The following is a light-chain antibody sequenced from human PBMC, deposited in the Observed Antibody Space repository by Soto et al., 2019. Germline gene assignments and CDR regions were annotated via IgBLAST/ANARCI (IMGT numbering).Light chain of an antibody. CDR1: QSVSSSY. CDR3: QQYGSSPGT. J-gene: IGKJ1*01. V-gene: IGKV3-20*01. CDR2: GAS. Sequence: EIVLTQSPGTLSLSPGERATLSCRASQSVSSSYLAWYQQKPGQAPRLLIYGASSRDTGIPDRFSGSGSGTDFTLTISSLEPEDFAVYYCQQYGSSPGTFGQGTKVEIK.